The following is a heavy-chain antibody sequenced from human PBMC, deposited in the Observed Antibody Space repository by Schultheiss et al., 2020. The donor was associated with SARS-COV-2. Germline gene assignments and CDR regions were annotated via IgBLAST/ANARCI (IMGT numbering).Heavy chain of an antibody. J-gene: IGHJ3*02. V-gene: IGHV4-38-2*02. CDR1: GFTFSSYA. CDR3: ARDSGYVFRAFDI. CDR2: IYHSGST. D-gene: IGHD5-12*01. Sequence: GSLRLSCAASGFTFSSYAMSWVRQAPGKGLEWIGSIYHSGSTYYNPSLKSRVTISVDTSKNQFSLKLSSVTAADTAVYYCARDSGYVFRAFDIWGQGTMVTVSS.